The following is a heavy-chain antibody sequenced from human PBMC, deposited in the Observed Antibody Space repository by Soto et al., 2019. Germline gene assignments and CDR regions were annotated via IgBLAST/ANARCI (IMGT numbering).Heavy chain of an antibody. CDR3: ASHTHYYDSSGYYTQYYFDY. J-gene: IGHJ4*02. D-gene: IGHD3-22*01. V-gene: IGHV3-23*01. Sequence: GGSLRLSCAASGFTFSSYAMSWVRQAPGKGLEWVSAISGSGGSTYYADSVKGRFTISRDNSKNTLYLQMNSLRAEDTAVYYCASHTHYYDSSGYYTQYYFDYWGQGTLVTV. CDR1: GFTFSSYA. CDR2: ISGSGGST.